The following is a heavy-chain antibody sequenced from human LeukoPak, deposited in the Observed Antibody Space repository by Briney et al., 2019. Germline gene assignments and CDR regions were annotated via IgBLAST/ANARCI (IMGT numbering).Heavy chain of an antibody. V-gene: IGHV5-51*01. CDR2: IYPGDSDT. J-gene: IGHJ4*02. Sequence: GESLKISCKGSGSSFTSYWIGWVRQMPGKGLEWMGIIYPGDSDTRYSPSFQGQVTISADKSISTAYLQWSSLKASDTAMYYCARLWRPGYSSGWYFDYWGQGTLVTVSS. CDR1: GSSFTSYW. D-gene: IGHD6-19*01. CDR3: ARLWRPGYSSGWYFDY.